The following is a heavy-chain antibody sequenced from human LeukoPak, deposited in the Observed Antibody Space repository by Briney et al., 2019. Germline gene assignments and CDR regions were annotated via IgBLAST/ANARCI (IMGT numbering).Heavy chain of an antibody. CDR2: IHHSGST. CDR3: ARGLGI. J-gene: IGHJ4*02. CDR1: GGCISTNYW. V-gene: IGHV4-4*02. D-gene: IGHD6-19*01. Sequence: SGTLSLTCDVFGGCISTNYWWNWVRQPPGKGLEWLGEIHHSGSTNYNPSLQSRVSISLDKSKNQFSLKMRFVTAADTAVYYCARGLGIWGQGTLLTVSS.